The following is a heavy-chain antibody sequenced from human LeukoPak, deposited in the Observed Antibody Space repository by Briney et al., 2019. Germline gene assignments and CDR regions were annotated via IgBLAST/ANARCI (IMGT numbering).Heavy chain of an antibody. Sequence: GGSLRLSCAASGFTFSSYAMSWVRQAPGKGLEWVSAISGSGGSTYYADSVKGRFTISRDNSKNTLYLQMNSLRAEDTAVYYCARGDRDRSLNPAGGLAWVYNWFDPWGQGTLVTVSS. V-gene: IGHV3-23*01. CDR3: ARGDRDRSLNPAGGLAWVYNWFDP. CDR1: GFTFSSYA. J-gene: IGHJ5*02. CDR2: ISGSGGST. D-gene: IGHD3-16*01.